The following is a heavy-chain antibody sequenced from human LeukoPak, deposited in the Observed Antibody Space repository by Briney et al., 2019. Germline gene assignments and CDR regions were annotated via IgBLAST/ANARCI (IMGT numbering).Heavy chain of an antibody. Sequence: GGSLRLSCAASGFIFSNYAMSWVRQVPGRGLEWVSTISSRGDSTYVADSVKGRFTISKDNSKNSLYLQMNTVRAEDTAVYYCVKGPRPDITVAHTVENWGQGTLVTVSS. CDR2: ISSRGDST. D-gene: IGHD6-19*01. J-gene: IGHJ4*02. V-gene: IGHV3-23*01. CDR1: GFIFSNYA. CDR3: VKGPRPDITVAHTVEN.